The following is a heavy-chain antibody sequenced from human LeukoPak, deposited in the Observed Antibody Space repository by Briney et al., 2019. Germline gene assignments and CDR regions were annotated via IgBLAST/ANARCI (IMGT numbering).Heavy chain of an antibody. V-gene: IGHV3-23*01. D-gene: IGHD3-3*01. CDR1: GFTFSSCG. CDR2: ISGSGGST. CDR3: AKGGPSRITIFGVVITGAFDI. Sequence: GGSLRLSCAASGFTFSSCGFNWVRQAPGKGLEWVSAISGSGGSTYYADSVKGRFTISRDNSKNTLYLQMNSLRAEDTAVYYCAKGGPSRITIFGVVITGAFDIWGQGTMVTVSS. J-gene: IGHJ3*02.